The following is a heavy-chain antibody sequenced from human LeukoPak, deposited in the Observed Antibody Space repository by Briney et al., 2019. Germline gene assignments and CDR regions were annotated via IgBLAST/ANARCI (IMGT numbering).Heavy chain of an antibody. CDR2: IIPVFGTA. J-gene: IGHJ5*02. CDR3: ARGITIFGVVISNWFDP. Sequence: SVKVSCKASGGTFSSYAISWVRQAPGQGLEWVGGIIPVFGTANYAQKFQGRVTITTDESTSTAYMELSSLRSEDTAVYYCARGITIFGVVISNWFDPWGQGTLVTVSS. V-gene: IGHV1-69*05. D-gene: IGHD3-3*01. CDR1: GGTFSSYA.